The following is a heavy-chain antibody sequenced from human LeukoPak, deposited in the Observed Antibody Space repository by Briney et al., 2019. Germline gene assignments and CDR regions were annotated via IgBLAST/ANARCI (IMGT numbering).Heavy chain of an antibody. CDR3: ARDGGITVAGTYFHH. V-gene: IGHV1-3*01. Sequence: ASVKVSCKASGYTFINYVIHWVRQAPGQRLEWMGRIKAGNGNTKCSQKFQGRVTITRDTSASTVYMELSSLRSEDTAVYYCARDGGITVAGTYFHHWGQGTLVTVSS. CDR1: GYTFINYV. J-gene: IGHJ1*01. D-gene: IGHD6-19*01. CDR2: IKAGNGNT.